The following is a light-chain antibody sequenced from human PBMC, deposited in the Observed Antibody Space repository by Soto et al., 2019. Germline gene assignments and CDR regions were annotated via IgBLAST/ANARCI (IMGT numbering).Light chain of an antibody. J-gene: IGLJ2*01. Sequence: QSALTQPASVSGSPGQSITISCTGTSSDVGAYNYVSWYQQHPGKAPKLMIYDVSNRPSGVSNRFSGSNSGNAASLTISGLQAEDEADYYCCSYTSSTPVVFGGGTKLTVL. CDR2: DVS. CDR1: SSDVGAYNY. V-gene: IGLV2-14*01. CDR3: CSYTSSTPVV.